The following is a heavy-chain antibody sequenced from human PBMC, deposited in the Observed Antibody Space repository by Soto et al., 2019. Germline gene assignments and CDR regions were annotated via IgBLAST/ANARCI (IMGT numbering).Heavy chain of an antibody. CDR1: GGTFSSYA. V-gene: IGHV1-69*01. Sequence: QVQLVQSGAEVKNPGSSVKVSCKASGGTFSSYAISWVRQAPGQWLEWMGGIIPIFGTANYAQKFQGRVTITEDDSPRPAYMDLSSLRSEEAAVYYWARSLTLGDGYNPIWYFDLWGRGTLVTVSS. CDR2: IIPIFGTA. CDR3: ARSLTLGDGYNPIWYFDL. J-gene: IGHJ2*01. D-gene: IGHD5-12*01.